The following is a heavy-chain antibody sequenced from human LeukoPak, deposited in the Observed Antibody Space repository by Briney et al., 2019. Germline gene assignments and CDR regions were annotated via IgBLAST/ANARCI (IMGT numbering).Heavy chain of an antibody. V-gene: IGHV3-23*01. Sequence: GGSLRLSCAASEFTFSNYAMIWVRQAPGKGLEWVSIIHNDGATTYYADSVKGRFTMSRDNSKNTLCLEMNSLRAEDTAVYYCAKGEGGTYFNYCFDYWGQGTLVTVSS. CDR1: EFTFSNYA. CDR2: IHNDGATT. CDR3: AKGEGGTYFNYCFDY. D-gene: IGHD1-26*01. J-gene: IGHJ4*02.